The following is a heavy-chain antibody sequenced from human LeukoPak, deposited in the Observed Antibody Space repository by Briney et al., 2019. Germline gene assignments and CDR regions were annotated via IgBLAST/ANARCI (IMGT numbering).Heavy chain of an antibody. CDR3: ARVITTPESGSQWFDP. Sequence: SVKVSCKASGGTFSSYAISWVRQAPGQGLEWMGGIIPIFGTANYAQKFQGRVTITTDESTSTAYMELSSLRSEDTAVYYCARVITTPESGSQWFDPWGQGTLVTVSS. CDR1: GGTFSSYA. D-gene: IGHD3-22*01. V-gene: IGHV1-69*05. J-gene: IGHJ5*02. CDR2: IIPIFGTA.